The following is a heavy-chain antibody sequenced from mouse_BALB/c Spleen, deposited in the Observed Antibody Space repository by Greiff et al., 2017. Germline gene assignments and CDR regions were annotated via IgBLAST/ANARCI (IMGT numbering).Heavy chain of an antibody. CDR3: AMGYYGSSSMDY. Sequence: LVKTGASVKISCKASGYSFTGYYMHWVKQSHGKSLEWIGYISCYNGATSHNQKFKGKATFTVDTSSSTAYMQFNSLTSEDSAVYYCAMGYYGSSSMDYWGQGTSVTVSS. J-gene: IGHJ4*01. CDR2: ISCYNGAT. CDR1: GYSFTGYY. V-gene: IGHV1S34*01. D-gene: IGHD1-1*01.